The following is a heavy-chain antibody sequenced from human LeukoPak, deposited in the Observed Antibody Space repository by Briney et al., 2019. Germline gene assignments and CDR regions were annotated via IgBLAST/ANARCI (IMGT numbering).Heavy chain of an antibody. CDR1: GGSFSGYY. Sequence: SETLSLTCAVYGGSFSGYYWSWIRQPPGKGLEWIGEINHSGSTNYNPSLKSRVTISVDTSKNQFSLKLSSVTAADTAVYYCARVGTTVTASNWFDPWGQGTLVTVSS. CDR2: INHSGST. J-gene: IGHJ5*02. D-gene: IGHD4-17*01. V-gene: IGHV4-34*01. CDR3: ARVGTTVTASNWFDP.